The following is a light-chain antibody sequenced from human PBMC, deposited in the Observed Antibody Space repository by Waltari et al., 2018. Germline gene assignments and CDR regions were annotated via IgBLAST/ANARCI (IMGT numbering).Light chain of an antibody. J-gene: IGKJ4*01. CDR2: DAS. CDR3: QQYDNLLT. V-gene: IGKV1-33*01. CDR1: PDISNY. Sequence: DIQMTQSPSSMSASVGYRVTITCQASPDISNYLNWYQQKPGKAPKLLIYDASNLETGVPSRFSGSGSGTDFTFTISSLQPEDIATYYCQQYDNLLTFGGGTKVEIK.